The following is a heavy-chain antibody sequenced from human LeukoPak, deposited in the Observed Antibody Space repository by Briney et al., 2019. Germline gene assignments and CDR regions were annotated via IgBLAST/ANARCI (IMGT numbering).Heavy chain of an antibody. CDR1: GFTFSSYA. Sequence: GALRLSCAASGFTFSSYAMSWVRQAPGKGLEWVSAISGSGGSTYYADSVKGRFTISRDNSKNTLYLQMNSLRAEDTAVYYCAKEVVVGLTSSYWGQGTLVTVSS. CDR3: AKEVVVGLTSSY. D-gene: IGHD2-2*01. CDR2: ISGSGGST. V-gene: IGHV3-23*01. J-gene: IGHJ4*02.